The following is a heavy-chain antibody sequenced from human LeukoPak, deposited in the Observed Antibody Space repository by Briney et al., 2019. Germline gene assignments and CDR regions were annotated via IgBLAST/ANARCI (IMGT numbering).Heavy chain of an antibody. CDR2: IIPIFGTA. J-gene: IGHJ4*02. Sequence: GASVKVSCKASGGTFSSYAISWVRQAPGQELEWMGGIIPIFGTANYAQKFQGRVTITADESTSTAYMELSSLRSEDTAVYYCARDRSSGWYFDYWGQGTLVTVSS. CDR3: ARDRSSGWYFDY. D-gene: IGHD6-19*01. V-gene: IGHV1-69*13. CDR1: GGTFSSYA.